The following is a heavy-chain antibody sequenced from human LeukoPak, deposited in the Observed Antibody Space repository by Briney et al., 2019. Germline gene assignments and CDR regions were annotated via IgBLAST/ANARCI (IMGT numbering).Heavy chain of an antibody. CDR1: GYTFTSYD. Sequence: ASVKVSCKASGYTFTSYDINWVRQATGQGLEWMGWMNPNSGNTGYAQKFQGRVTMTRNTSISTAYMELSSLRSEDTAVYYCARGGHGHYPLYYYYYMDVWGKGTTVTISS. V-gene: IGHV1-8*01. J-gene: IGHJ6*03. CDR3: ARGGHGHYPLYYYYYMDV. CDR2: MNPNSGNT. D-gene: IGHD3-22*01.